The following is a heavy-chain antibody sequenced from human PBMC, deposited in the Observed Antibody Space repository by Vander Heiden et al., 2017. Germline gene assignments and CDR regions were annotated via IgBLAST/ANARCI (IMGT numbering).Heavy chain of an antibody. CDR3: AKVSSCDLLGYGMDV. Sequence: QVQLVESGGGVVQPGRSLRLSCAASGFTFSSYGMHWVRQAPGKGLEWVAVISYDGSNKYYADSGKGRFTISRDNSKNTLYMQMNSLRAEDTAVYYCAKVSSCDLLGYGMDVWGQGTTVTVSS. CDR1: GFTFSSYG. J-gene: IGHJ6*02. CDR2: ISYDGSNK. D-gene: IGHD2-15*01. V-gene: IGHV3-30*18.